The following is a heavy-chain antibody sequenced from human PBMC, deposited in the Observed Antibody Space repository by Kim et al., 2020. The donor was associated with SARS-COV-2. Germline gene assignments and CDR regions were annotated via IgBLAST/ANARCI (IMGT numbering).Heavy chain of an antibody. J-gene: IGHJ4*02. D-gene: IGHD2-8*01. Sequence: GGSLRLSCAASGFTFSSYGMHWVRQAPGKGLEWVAVIWYDGSNKYYADSVKGRFTISRDNSKNTLYLQMNSLRAEDTAVYYCARVGGILYPPDYWGQGTLVTVSS. V-gene: IGHV3-33*01. CDR1: GFTFSSYG. CDR2: IWYDGSNK. CDR3: ARVGGILYPPDY.